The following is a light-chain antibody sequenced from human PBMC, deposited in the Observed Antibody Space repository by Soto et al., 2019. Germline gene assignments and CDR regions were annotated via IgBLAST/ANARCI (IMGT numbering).Light chain of an antibody. CDR3: QKYSSVPV. CDR1: QGIRNF. CDR2: AAS. J-gene: IGKJ3*01. V-gene: IGKV1-27*01. Sequence: TQSPGTLSASVGDRVTITCRASQGIRNFVAWYQQKPGKAPKLLIYAASTLQSGVPSRFSGSGSGTDFTLTINSLQPEDVATYSCQKYSSVPVFGPGTKGEIK.